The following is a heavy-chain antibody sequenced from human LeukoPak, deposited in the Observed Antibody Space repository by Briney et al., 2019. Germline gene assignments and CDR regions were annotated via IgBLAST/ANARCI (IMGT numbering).Heavy chain of an antibody. CDR2: IYYSGST. J-gene: IGHJ4*02. CDR3: ARVSTTVPRRGFDY. CDR1: GVSISSGGYY. D-gene: IGHD4-17*01. V-gene: IGHV4-31*03. Sequence: SQTLSLTCTVSGVSISSGGYYWSWIRQHPGKGLEWIGYIYYSGSTYYNPSLKSRVTISVDTSKNQFSLKLSSVTAADTAVYYCARVSTTVPRRGFDYWGQGTLVTVSS.